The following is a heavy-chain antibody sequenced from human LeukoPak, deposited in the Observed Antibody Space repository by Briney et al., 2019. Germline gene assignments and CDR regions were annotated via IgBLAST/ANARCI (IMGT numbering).Heavy chain of an antibody. Sequence: SETLSLSCVVSGGSISSSNWWSWVRQTPGKGLEWIGEIYHSGSTNYNPSLKSRVTISVDKSKNQFSLKLSSVTAADTAVYYCARDGYSYGLGVDAFDIWGQGTMVTVSS. J-gene: IGHJ3*02. CDR2: IYHSGST. CDR1: GGSISSSNW. D-gene: IGHD5-18*01. CDR3: ARDGYSYGLGVDAFDI. V-gene: IGHV4-4*02.